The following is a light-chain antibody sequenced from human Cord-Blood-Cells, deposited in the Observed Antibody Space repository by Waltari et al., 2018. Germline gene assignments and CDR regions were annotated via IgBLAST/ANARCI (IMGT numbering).Light chain of an antibody. Sequence: IVMTQSPPTLSVSPGERATLSCMASPSVSSTLARYPQKPGQAPRLLIYGASTRATGSPARFSGSGSGTEFTLTISSLQSEDFAVYYCQQYNNWPPLTFGGGTKVEIK. CDR1: PSVSST. V-gene: IGKV3-15*01. CDR3: QQYNNWPPLT. J-gene: IGKJ4*01. CDR2: GAS.